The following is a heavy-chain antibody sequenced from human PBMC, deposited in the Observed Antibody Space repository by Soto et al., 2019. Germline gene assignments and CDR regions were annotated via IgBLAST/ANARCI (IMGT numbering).Heavy chain of an antibody. CDR3: ARGYSSSWYKGVTFDY. Sequence: SETLSLTCTVSGGSISSYYWSWIRQPPGKGLEWIGYIYYSGSTNYNPSLKSRVTISVDTSKNQFSLKLSSVTAADTAVYYCARGYSSSWYKGVTFDYWGQGTLVTVSS. D-gene: IGHD6-13*01. CDR2: IYYSGST. CDR1: GGSISSYY. V-gene: IGHV4-59*01. J-gene: IGHJ4*02.